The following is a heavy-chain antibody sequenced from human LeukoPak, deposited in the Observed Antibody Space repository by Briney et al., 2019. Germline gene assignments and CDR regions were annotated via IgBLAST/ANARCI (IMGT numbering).Heavy chain of an antibody. CDR2: ISSSSSYI. CDR1: GFTFSSYS. V-gene: IGHV3-21*01. D-gene: IGHD3-3*01. CDR3: ARAKNVPTGSLEWLPLTNWFDP. Sequence: GGSLRLSCAASGFTFSSYSMNWVRQAPGKGLEWVSSISSSSSYIYYADSVKGRFTISRDNAKNSLYLQMNSLRAEDTAVYYCARAKNVPTGSLEWLPLTNWFDPWGQGSLVTVSS. J-gene: IGHJ5*02.